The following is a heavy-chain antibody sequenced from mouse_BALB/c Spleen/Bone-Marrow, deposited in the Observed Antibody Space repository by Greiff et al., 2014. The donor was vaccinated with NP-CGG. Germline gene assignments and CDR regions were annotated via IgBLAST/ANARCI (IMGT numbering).Heavy chain of an antibody. CDR1: GFNIKDTY. D-gene: IGHD1-1*01. CDR3: TGPSFYYGSSYWYFDV. J-gene: IGHJ1*01. V-gene: IGHV14-3*02. Sequence: ESGSELVKPGASVKLSCAASGFNIKDTYMHWVKQRPEQGLEWIGRIDPANGDTKYDPKFQGKATITADTSSNTAYLQLSSLTSEDTAVYYCTGPSFYYGSSYWYFDVWGAGTTVTVSS. CDR2: IDPANGDT.